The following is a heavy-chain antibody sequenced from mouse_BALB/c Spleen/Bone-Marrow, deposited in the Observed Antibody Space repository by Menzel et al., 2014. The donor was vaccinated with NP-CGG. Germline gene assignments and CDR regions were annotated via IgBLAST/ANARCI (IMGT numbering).Heavy chain of an antibody. CDR3: ARYDYDVGYFDY. D-gene: IGHD2-4*01. Sequence: ESGPGLVKPSQSLSPTCTVTGYSITSDYAWNWIRQFPGNKLEWMGYISYSGSTSYNPSLKSRISFTRDTSKNQFFLQLNSVTTEDTATYYCARYDYDVGYFDYWGRGTTLTVSS. V-gene: IGHV3-2*02. CDR2: ISYSGST. CDR1: GYSITSDYA. J-gene: IGHJ2*01.